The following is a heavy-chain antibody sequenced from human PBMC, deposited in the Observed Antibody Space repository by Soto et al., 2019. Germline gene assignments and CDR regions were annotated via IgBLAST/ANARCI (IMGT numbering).Heavy chain of an antibody. CDR1: GFTFSSYA. J-gene: IGHJ5*02. D-gene: IGHD3-22*01. V-gene: IGHV3-23*01. Sequence: PGGSLRLSCAASGFTFSSYAMSWVRQAPGKGREWVSAISGSGGSTYYADSVKGRFTISRDNSKNTLYLQMNSLRAEDTAVYYCATFSGYSPDMDPWGQGTLVTVSS. CDR3: ATFSGYSPDMDP. CDR2: ISGSGGST.